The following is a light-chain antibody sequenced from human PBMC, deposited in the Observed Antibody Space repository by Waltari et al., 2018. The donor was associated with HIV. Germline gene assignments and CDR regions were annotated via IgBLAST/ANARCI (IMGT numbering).Light chain of an antibody. J-gene: IGKJ2*01. CDR3: QQYNNWPPHT. Sequence: ELVLTQSPATLSVSPGGRATLSCRASQSVSNNLAWYQQKPGQAPRLLSYGASTRATGIPARFSGSGSGTEFTLTISSLEPEDFALYYCQQYNNWPPHTFGGGTKLEIK. V-gene: IGKV3D-15*01. CDR1: QSVSNN. CDR2: GAS.